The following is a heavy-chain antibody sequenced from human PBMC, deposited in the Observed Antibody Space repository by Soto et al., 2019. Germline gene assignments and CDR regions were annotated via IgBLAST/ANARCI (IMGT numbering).Heavy chain of an antibody. CDR2: IFCDGGNK. J-gene: IGHJ6*02. V-gene: IGHV3-30-3*01. Sequence: QVQLVESGGGVVQPGRSLRLSCAASGFTFSSYAMHWVRQAPGKGLELVAVIFCDGGNKYYADSVKGGFTIYRDNSRNTVYPQKTSLRAEGTAVYDCPRDRYLVVPASWLCYYYYDMDVWGQGTTVTVSS. CDR3: PRDRYLVVPASWLCYYYYDMDV. CDR1: GFTFSSYA. D-gene: IGHD2-2*01.